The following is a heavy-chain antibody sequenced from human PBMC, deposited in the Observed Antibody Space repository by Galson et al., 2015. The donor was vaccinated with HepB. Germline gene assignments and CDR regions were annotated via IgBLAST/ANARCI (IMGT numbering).Heavy chain of an antibody. J-gene: IGHJ4*02. Sequence: SLRLSCAASGFTFDDYVMHRVRQAPGKGLEWVSGISWNSGSIGYADFVKGRFTISRDNAKNSLYLQMNSLRAEDTALYYCAKDYCTSTSCYGDYWGQGTLVTVSS. V-gene: IGHV3-9*01. CDR1: GFTFDDYV. D-gene: IGHD2-2*01. CDR3: AKDYCTSTSCYGDY. CDR2: ISWNSGSI.